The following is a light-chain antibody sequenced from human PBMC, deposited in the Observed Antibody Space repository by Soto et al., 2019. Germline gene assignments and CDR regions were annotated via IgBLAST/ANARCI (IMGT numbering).Light chain of an antibody. V-gene: IGKV3-15*01. CDR2: SAS. CDR1: QSISDT. CDR3: QQYNNWPWT. J-gene: IGKJ1*01. Sequence: EIVMTQSPATLSVSPGGRATLSCRASQSISDTLAWYQQKPGQAPRLLIYSASARATGFPARFSGSGSGTDFTLTISSLQSEDFAVYYCQQYNNWPWTFGQGTKVELK.